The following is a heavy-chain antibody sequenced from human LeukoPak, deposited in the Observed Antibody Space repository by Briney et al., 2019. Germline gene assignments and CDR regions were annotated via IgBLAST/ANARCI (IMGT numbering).Heavy chain of an antibody. J-gene: IGHJ4*02. D-gene: IGHD3-10*01. Sequence: SETLSLTCTVSGGSISSSSYYWGWIRQPPGKGLEWIGSIYYSGSTYYNPSLKSRVTISVDTSKNQFSLKLSSVTAADTAVYYCARTPIKNQLSITMVRGFRSLKGSFDYWGQGTLVTVSS. CDR1: GGSISSSSYY. CDR2: IYYSGST. V-gene: IGHV4-39*07. CDR3: ARTPIKNQLSITMVRGFRSLKGSFDY.